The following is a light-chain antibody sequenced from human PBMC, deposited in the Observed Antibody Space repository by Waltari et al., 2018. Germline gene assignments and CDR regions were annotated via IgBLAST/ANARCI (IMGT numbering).Light chain of an antibody. CDR1: SSDIGNYNL. Sequence: QSALTQTATVSGSPGQSITIPCRGTSSDIGNYNLVSWYQQHPGKAPTLIIYDVNKRPSGVSNRFSGSKSGNTAFLTISGLQTADEADYYCSSYAGSAISVFGGGTKLTVL. V-gene: IGLV2-23*02. CDR2: DVN. CDR3: SSYAGSAISV. J-gene: IGLJ3*02.